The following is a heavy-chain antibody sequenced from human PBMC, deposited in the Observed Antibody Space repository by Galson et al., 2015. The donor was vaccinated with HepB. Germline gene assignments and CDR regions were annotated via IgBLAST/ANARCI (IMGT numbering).Heavy chain of an antibody. CDR3: AKDSIYCTSTSCYGWFDP. Sequence: SLRLSCAVSGFTFAGYAMSWVRQAPGKGLEWVSSISGSGGSTYYADSVKGRFTISRDNSKNTLYLQMNSLRAEDTAVYYCAKDSIYCTSTSCYGWFDPWGQGTLVTVSS. D-gene: IGHD2-2*01. J-gene: IGHJ5*02. V-gene: IGHV3-23*01. CDR2: ISGSGGST. CDR1: GFTFAGYA.